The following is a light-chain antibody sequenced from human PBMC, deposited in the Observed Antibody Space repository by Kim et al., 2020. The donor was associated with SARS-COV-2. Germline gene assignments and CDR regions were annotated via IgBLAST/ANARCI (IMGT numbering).Light chain of an antibody. Sequence: SYELTQPPSVSVSPGQTASITCSGDKLGDKYVCWYQQKPGQSPVRVIYEYSRRPSGIPERFLGSNSGNTATLTISGTQAMDEADYYCQAWDSSTGVFGGGTQLTVL. CDR2: EYS. V-gene: IGLV3-1*01. CDR3: QAWDSSTGV. CDR1: KLGDKY. J-gene: IGLJ3*02.